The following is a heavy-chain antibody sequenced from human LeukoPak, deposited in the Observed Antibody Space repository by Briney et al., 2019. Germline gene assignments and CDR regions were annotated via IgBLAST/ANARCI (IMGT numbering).Heavy chain of an antibody. J-gene: IGHJ4*02. CDR3: ATTGGG. CDR1: GFTFSSYA. CDR2: ISYDGSNK. V-gene: IGHV3-30*04. Sequence: GGSLRLSCAASGFTFSSYAMHWVRQAPGKGLEWVAVISYDGSNKYYADSVKGRFTISRDNSKNTLYLQMNSLRAEDTAVYYCATTGGGWGQGTLVTVSS. D-gene: IGHD4-17*01.